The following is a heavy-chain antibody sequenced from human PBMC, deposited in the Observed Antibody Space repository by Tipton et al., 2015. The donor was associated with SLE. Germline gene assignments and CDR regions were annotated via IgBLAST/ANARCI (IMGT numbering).Heavy chain of an antibody. CDR3: ARAGAGYYYYYYMDV. Sequence: TLSLTCTVSDGSISSSAYYWAWIRQPPGKGLEYIGSISYSGTTNFNPSLKSRVTISVDTSKNHFSLNLNSVTAADTAVYYCARAGAGYYYYYYMDVWGKGTTVTVSS. CDR2: ISYSGTT. V-gene: IGHV4-39*07. CDR1: DGSISSSAYY. J-gene: IGHJ6*03.